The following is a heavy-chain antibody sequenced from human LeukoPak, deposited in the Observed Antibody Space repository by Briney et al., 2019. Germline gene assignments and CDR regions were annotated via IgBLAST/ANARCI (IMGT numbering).Heavy chain of an antibody. CDR1: GGSISSYY. D-gene: IGHD1-7*01. CDR3: ARDGNFDDAFDI. CDR2: IYYSGST. J-gene: IGHJ3*02. V-gene: IGHV4-59*01. Sequence: SETLSLTCTVSGGSISSYYWSWIRQPPGKGLEWIGYIYYSGSTNYNPSLKSRVTISVDTSKNQFSLKLSSVTAADTAVYYCARDGNFDDAFDIWGRGTMVTVSS.